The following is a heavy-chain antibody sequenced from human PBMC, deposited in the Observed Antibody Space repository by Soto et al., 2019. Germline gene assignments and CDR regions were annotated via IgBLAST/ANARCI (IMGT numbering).Heavy chain of an antibody. CDR3: AIGRPSAGHNWFDP. Sequence: QLQLQESGSGLVKPSQTLSLTCAVSGGSISSGGYSWSWIRQPPGKGLEWIGYIYHSGSTYYNPSLKRRVTISVDRSKNQFSLKLSSVTAADTAVYYCAIGRPSAGHNWFDPWGQGTLVTVSS. CDR1: GGSISSGGYS. V-gene: IGHV4-30-2*01. D-gene: IGHD6-13*01. CDR2: IYHSGST. J-gene: IGHJ5*02.